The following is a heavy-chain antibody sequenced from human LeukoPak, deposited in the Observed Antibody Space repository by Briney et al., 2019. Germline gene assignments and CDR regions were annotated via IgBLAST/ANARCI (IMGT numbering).Heavy chain of an antibody. CDR1: GFTFSSYG. D-gene: IGHD5-18*01. Sequence: PGGSLRLSCAASGFTFSSYGMHWVRQAPGKGLEWVAFIRYDGSNKYYADSVKSRFTISRDNSKNTLYLQMNSLRAEDTAVYYCANIYSSDFDYWGQGTLVTASS. V-gene: IGHV3-30*02. CDR2: IRYDGSNK. CDR3: ANIYSSDFDY. J-gene: IGHJ4*02.